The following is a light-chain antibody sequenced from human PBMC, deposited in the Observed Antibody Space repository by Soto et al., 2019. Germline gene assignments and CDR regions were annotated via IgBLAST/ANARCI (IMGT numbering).Light chain of an antibody. CDR3: QQYNSYSPA. CDR1: QSISSW. Sequence: DIQMTQSPSTLPASVGDSVTITCRASQSISSWLAWYQQRPGKAPKLLIYDASSLQSGVPSRFSGSGSGTEFTLTISSLQPDDFATYYCQQYNSYSPAFGQGTKVDIK. V-gene: IGKV1-5*01. CDR2: DAS. J-gene: IGKJ1*01.